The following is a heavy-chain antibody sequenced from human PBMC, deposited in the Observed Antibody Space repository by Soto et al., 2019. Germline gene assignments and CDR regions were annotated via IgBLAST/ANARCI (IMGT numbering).Heavy chain of an antibody. CDR1: GGSFSGYY. J-gene: IGHJ6*02. Sequence: SETLSLTCAVYGGSFSGYYWTWIRQPPGTGLEWIGEINHSGSTNYNPSLKSRITISVDTSKNQFSLKLTSVTAADTAVYYCGRQPGHCDRTTCFGYYTVDVWGQGTTVTVSS. CDR2: INHSGST. V-gene: IGHV4-34*01. D-gene: IGHD2-2*01. CDR3: GRQPGHCDRTTCFGYYTVDV.